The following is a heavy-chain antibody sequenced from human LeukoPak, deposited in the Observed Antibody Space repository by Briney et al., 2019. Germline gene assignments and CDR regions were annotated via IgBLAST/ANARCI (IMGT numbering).Heavy chain of an antibody. CDR1: GFTFSSYW. J-gene: IGHJ4*02. CDR3: ARVAPFGSFDY. V-gene: IGHV3-74*01. CDR2: INSDGSST. Sequence: GGSLRLSCAASGFTFSSYWMHWVRQAPGKGLVWVSRINSDGSSTSYADPVKGRFTISRDNAKNTLYLQMNSLRAEDTAVYYCARVAPFGSFDYWGQGTLVTVSS. D-gene: IGHD1-26*01.